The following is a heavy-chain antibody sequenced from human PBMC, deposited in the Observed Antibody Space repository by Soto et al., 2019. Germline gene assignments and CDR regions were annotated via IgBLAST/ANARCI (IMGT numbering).Heavy chain of an antibody. V-gene: IGHV4-39*01. J-gene: IGHJ4*02. Sequence: PSETLSLTCTVSGGSISSSSYYWGWIRQPPGKGLEWIGSIYNSGSTYYNPSLKSQVTISVDTSKNQSSLKLSSVTAADTAVYYCARHDRFIAAAGYYFDYWGQGTLVTVSS. CDR2: IYNSGST. D-gene: IGHD6-13*01. CDR3: ARHDRFIAAAGYYFDY. CDR1: GGSISSSSYY.